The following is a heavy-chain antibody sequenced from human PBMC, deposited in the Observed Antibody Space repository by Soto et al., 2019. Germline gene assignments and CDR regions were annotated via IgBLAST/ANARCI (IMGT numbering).Heavy chain of an antibody. CDR2: ISAYNGNT. CDR1: GYTFTSYG. D-gene: IGHD3-16*02. CDR3: ARLIMITFGGVIPICPVVNFDH. Sequence: ASVKVSCKASGYTFTSYGISWVRQAPGQGLEWMGWISAYNGNTNYAQKLQGRVTMTTDTSTSTAYMELRSLRSDDTAVYYCARLIMITFGGVIPICPVVNFDHWGQGTVVTVSS. V-gene: IGHV1-18*01. J-gene: IGHJ4*02.